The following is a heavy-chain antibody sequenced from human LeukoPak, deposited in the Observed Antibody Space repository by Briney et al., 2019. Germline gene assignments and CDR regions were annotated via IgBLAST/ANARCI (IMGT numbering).Heavy chain of an antibody. V-gene: IGHV4-34*01. J-gene: IGHJ4*02. CDR3: ARAAYYYDSSGYYSTALYFDY. D-gene: IGHD3-22*01. CDR1: GGSFSGYY. CDR2: INHSGST. Sequence: SETLSLTCAVSGGSFSGYYWSWIRQPPGKGLEWIGEINHSGSTNYNPSLKSRVTISVDTSKNQFSLKLSSVTAADTAVYYCARAAYYYDSSGYYSTALYFDYWGQGTLVTVSS.